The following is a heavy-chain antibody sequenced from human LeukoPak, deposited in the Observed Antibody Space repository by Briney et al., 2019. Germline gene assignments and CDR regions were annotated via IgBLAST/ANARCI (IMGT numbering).Heavy chain of an antibody. CDR3: ARDNSRLKDY. CDR2: IGSGGSTI. Sequence: GGSLRLSCAASGFTFSDFDMNWVRQAPVKGLEWISYIGSGGSTIYYADSVRGRFTISRDNANNSLYLQVNSLRAEDTAVYYCARDNSRLKDYWGQGTLVTVSS. V-gene: IGHV3-48*03. D-gene: IGHD6-19*01. J-gene: IGHJ4*02. CDR1: GFTFSDFD.